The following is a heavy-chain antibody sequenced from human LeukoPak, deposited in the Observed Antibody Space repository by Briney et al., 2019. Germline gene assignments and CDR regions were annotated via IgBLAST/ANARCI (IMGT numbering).Heavy chain of an antibody. J-gene: IGHJ5*02. Sequence: GASVKVSCKACGGTFSSYAISWVRQAPGQGLEWMGRIIPILGIANYAQKFQGRVTITADKSTSTAYMELSSLRSEDTAVYYCAVSIAVAGTNWFDPWGQGTLVTVSS. CDR3: AVSIAVAGTNWFDP. D-gene: IGHD6-19*01. CDR2: IIPILGIA. CDR1: GGTFSSYA. V-gene: IGHV1-69*04.